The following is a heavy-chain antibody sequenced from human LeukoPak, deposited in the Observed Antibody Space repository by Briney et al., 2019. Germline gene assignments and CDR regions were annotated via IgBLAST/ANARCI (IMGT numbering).Heavy chain of an antibody. Sequence: SVKVSCKASGGTFGSYDISWVRQAPGQGLEWMGGIMPMFGKANYAQKFQGRVTTTADKATSTAYMELSSLRSEDTAVYYCAGGRTDIVVVPATLRNYYFDYWGQGTLVTVSS. D-gene: IGHD2-2*01. CDR1: GGTFGSYD. CDR2: IMPMFGKA. CDR3: AGGRTDIVVVPATLRNYYFDY. J-gene: IGHJ4*02. V-gene: IGHV1-69*06.